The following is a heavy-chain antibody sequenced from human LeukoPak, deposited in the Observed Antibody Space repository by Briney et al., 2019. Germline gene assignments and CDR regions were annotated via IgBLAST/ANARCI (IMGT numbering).Heavy chain of an antibody. CDR3: TTWSAAYRAH. CDR1: GFTFSSYW. CDR2: INSDGSST. Sequence: LTGGSLRLSCAASGFTFSSYWMHWVRQAPGKGLVWVSRINSDGSSTSYADSVKGRFTISRDNAKNTLYLQMNSLKTEDTAVYYCTTWSAAYRAHWGQGTLVTVSS. V-gene: IGHV3-74*01. D-gene: IGHD1-14*01. J-gene: IGHJ4*02.